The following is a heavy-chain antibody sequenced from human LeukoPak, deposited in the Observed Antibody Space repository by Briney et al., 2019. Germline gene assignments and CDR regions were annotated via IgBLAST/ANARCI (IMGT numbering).Heavy chain of an antibody. CDR3: ARKPGGADTLDI. D-gene: IGHD3-16*01. CDR2: ILPVFGTT. CDR1: GGTFSSFA. J-gene: IGHJ3*02. Sequence: SVKVSFKAYGGTFSSFAVTWVRQVPGQGLEWMGRILPVFGTTHYSQKFQGRVTISAAESMTTVSMELRSLTSEDTAVYYCARKPGGADTLDIWGQGTMVTVSS. V-gene: IGHV1-69*13.